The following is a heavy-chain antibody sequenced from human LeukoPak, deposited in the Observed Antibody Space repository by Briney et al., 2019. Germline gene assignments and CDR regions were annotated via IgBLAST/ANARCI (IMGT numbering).Heavy chain of an antibody. CDR2: ISAYNGNT. Sequence: ASVKVSCKASGDKFTSNGFSWVRQAPGQGLERMGWISAYNGNTNYAEKFQGRITMTTDTYTSTAHMELRTLRSDDTAVYYCAKHVVVTATPLDYWGQGTLVTVSS. D-gene: IGHD2-21*02. V-gene: IGHV1-18*01. CDR1: GDKFTSNG. J-gene: IGHJ4*02. CDR3: AKHVVVTATPLDY.